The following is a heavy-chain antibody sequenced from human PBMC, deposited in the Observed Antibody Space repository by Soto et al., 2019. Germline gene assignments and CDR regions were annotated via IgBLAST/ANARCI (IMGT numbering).Heavy chain of an antibody. D-gene: IGHD3-22*01. CDR2: IDPSDSQT. CDR3: ARQIYDSDTGPNFQYYFDS. Sequence: GESLKISCKGSGYSFAGYWVTWVRQKPGKGLEWMGRIDPSDSQTYYSPSFRGHVTISVTKSITTVFLQWSSLRASDTAMYYCARQIYDSDTGPNFQYYFDSWGQGTPVTVSS. V-gene: IGHV5-10-1*01. J-gene: IGHJ4*02. CDR1: GYSFAGYW.